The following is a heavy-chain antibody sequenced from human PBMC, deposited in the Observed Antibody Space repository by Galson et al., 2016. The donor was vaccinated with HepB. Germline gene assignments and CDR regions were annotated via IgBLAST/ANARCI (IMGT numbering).Heavy chain of an antibody. V-gene: IGHV2-70*11. CDR3: ERVVVTATKTFDY. D-gene: IGHD2-21*02. CDR1: GFSLSTSGMC. J-gene: IGHJ4*02. Sequence: PALVKPTQTLTLACTFSGFSLSTSGMCVNWIRQPPGKALEWLARIDWADDKYYSASLKTRLTISKDTSKNQVVLTMTNMDPVDTATYYCERVVVTATKTFDYWGQGTLVTVSS. CDR2: IDWADDK.